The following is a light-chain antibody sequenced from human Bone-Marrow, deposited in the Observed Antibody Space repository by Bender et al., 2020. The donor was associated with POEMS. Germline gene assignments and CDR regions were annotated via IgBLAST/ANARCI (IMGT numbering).Light chain of an antibody. Sequence: QSALTQPRSVSGSPGQSVTISCTGTSSDVGGYNYVSWYQQHPGKAPKLMIYEVSKWPSGVPDRFSGSKSGNTASLTISGLRAEDEADYYCCSYAGDATWVFGAGTKVTVL. CDR3: CSYAGDATWV. J-gene: IGLJ2*01. CDR2: EVS. V-gene: IGLV2-11*01. CDR1: SSDVGGYNY.